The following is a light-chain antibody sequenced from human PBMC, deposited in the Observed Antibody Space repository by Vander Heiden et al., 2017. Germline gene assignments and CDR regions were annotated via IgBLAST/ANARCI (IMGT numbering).Light chain of an antibody. J-gene: IGLJ3*02. V-gene: IGLV2-14*01. CDR1: SSYVGGYNY. CDR3: SSYTSSSTWV. Sequence: PASVSGSPGQSITLSCTGTSSYVGGYNYVSWYQQHPGKAPKLMIYDASNRPSGVSNRFSGSKSGNTASLTISGLQAEDEADYYCSSYTSSSTWVFGGGTKLTVL. CDR2: DAS.